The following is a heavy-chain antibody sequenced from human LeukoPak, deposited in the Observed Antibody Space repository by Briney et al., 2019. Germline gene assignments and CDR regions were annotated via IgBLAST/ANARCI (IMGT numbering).Heavy chain of an antibody. CDR1: AYGFSCSR. D-gene: IGHD6-19*01. J-gene: IGHJ4*02. V-gene: IGHV1-2*02. CDR3: AGRMSLAGNPVYSFDY. CDR2: INPKSGVT. Sequence: ASVKVSCKASAYGFSCSRMHCLRRAPGQGLEWMGWINPKSGVTNYAQKFQGRVTMTWDTSINTTFMELSRLRLEDTDVYSRAGRMSLAGNPVYSFDYWGQGTLVTVSS.